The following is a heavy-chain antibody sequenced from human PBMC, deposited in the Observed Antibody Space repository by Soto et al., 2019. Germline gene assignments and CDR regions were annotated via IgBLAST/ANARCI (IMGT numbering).Heavy chain of an antibody. CDR3: ARDQGVVKLACDI. CDR1: GGTFSSYT. CDR2: IIPILGIA. Sequence: QVQLVQSGAEVKKPGSSVKVSCKVSGGTFSSYTISWVRQAPGQGLEWMGRIIPILGIANYAQKFQGRVTITADKSTSTDYMELSSLRSEDTAVYYCARDQGVVKLACDIWGQGSMVTVSS. V-gene: IGHV1-69*02. J-gene: IGHJ3*02. D-gene: IGHD2-15*01.